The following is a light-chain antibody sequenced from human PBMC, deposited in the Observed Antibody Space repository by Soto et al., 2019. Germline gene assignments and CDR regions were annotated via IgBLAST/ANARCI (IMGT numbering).Light chain of an antibody. CDR2: GAS. CDR3: QQYGSSPRT. CDR1: QSVSSSF. V-gene: IGKV3-20*01. J-gene: IGKJ5*01. Sequence: EIVLTQSPGTLSLSPGERATLSCRGSQSVSSSFLAWYQQKVGQAPRLLIYGASSRATGIPDRFSGSGSGTDFTLTISRLEPEDFAVYYCQQYGSSPRTFGQGTRLEIK.